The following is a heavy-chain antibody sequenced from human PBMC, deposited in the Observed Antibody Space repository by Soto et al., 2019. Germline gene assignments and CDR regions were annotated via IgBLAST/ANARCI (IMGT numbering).Heavy chain of an antibody. V-gene: IGHV3-23*01. CDR1: GFTFSSYA. Sequence: GGSLRLSCAASGFTFSSYAMSWVRQAPGKGLEWVSAISGSGGSTYYADSVKGRFTISRDNSKNTLYLQMNSLRAEDTAVYYCAKDSIHGDYGDHTPLFDYWGQGTLVTVSS. J-gene: IGHJ4*02. CDR3: AKDSIHGDYGDHTPLFDY. D-gene: IGHD4-17*01. CDR2: ISGSGGST.